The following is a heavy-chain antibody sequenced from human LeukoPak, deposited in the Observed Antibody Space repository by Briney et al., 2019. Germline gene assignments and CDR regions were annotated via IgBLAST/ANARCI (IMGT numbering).Heavy chain of an antibody. Sequence: PSEALLLACTVSGASTGSRVCTNSYYWSCIRQFPGKGLEWIGNIYKIVSVTYKPALRSRDTISIHMSKNQLSLRLSSVTAADTAVYFCATQSSGSALDYWGQGILATVSS. CDR3: ATQSSGSALDY. V-gene: IGHV4-39*07. D-gene: IGHD3-22*01. J-gene: IGHJ4*02. CDR2: IYKIVSV. CDR1: GASTGSRVCTNSYY.